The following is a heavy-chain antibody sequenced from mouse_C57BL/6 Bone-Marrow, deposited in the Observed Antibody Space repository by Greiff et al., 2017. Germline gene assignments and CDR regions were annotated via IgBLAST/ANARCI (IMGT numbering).Heavy chain of an antibody. CDR3: ARPVYYDYGGYFDY. V-gene: IGHV1-72*01. Sequence: QVQLQQPGAELVKPGASVKLSCKASGYTFTSYWMHWVKQRPGRGLEWIGRIDPNSGGTKYNEKFKSQATLTVDKPSSTAYMQLSSLTSEDSAVYYCARPVYYDYGGYFDYWGQGTTLTVSS. CDR1: GYTFTSYW. D-gene: IGHD2-4*01. CDR2: IDPNSGGT. J-gene: IGHJ2*01.